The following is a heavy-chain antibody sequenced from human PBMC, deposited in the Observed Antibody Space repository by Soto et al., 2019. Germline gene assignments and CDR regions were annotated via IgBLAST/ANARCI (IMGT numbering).Heavy chain of an antibody. V-gene: IGHV4-59*01. D-gene: IGHD2-15*01. CDR1: GGSISSYY. CDR3: ARVSGYCSGGSCYQGYFDY. CDR2: IYYSGST. Sequence: SETLSLTCTVSGGSISSYYWSWLRQPPGKGLEWIGYIYYSGSTNYNPSLKSRVTISVDTSKNQFSLKLSSVTAADTAVYYCARVSGYCSGGSCYQGYFDYWGQGTLVTVSA. J-gene: IGHJ4*02.